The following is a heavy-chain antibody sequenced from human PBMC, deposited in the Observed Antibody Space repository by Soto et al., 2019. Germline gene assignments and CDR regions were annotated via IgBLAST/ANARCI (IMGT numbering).Heavy chain of an antibody. CDR1: GYTFTNFG. Sequence: ASVKVSCKASGYTFTNFGVTWVRRAPGQGLEWMGWISAYTDTPNYAQKFQGRVTMTIDTSTSTAHMDLRSLTSDDTAVYYCARVIPGVEAWFGPWGQGTQVTVSS. J-gene: IGHJ5*02. CDR2: ISAYTDTP. V-gene: IGHV1-18*01. CDR3: ARVIPGVEAWFGP. D-gene: IGHD2-2*01.